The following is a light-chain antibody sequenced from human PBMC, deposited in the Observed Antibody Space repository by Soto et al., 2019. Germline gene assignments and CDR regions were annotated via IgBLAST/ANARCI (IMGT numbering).Light chain of an antibody. CDR1: SLNIGAGYD. J-gene: IGLJ2*01. CDR2: ANI. CDR3: QSYDRSLSGVV. V-gene: IGLV1-40*01. Sequence: QSVLTQPPSVSGAPGQRVTISCTGTSLNIGAGYDVHWYQQVPGTAPKLLIFANINRPSGVPDRFSGSKSDTSASLAITGLQAEDGADYYCQSYDRSLSGVVFGGGTKLTVL.